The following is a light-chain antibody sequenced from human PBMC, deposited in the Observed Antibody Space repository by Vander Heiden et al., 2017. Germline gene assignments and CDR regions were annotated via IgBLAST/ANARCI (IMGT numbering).Light chain of an antibody. Sequence: TGVPSRFSGSGYGTDFTVTISGLQPEDIGTYFCQQYAHVPRTFGQGTRLELK. CDR3: QQYAHVPRT. V-gene: IGKV1-33*01. J-gene: IGKJ1*01.